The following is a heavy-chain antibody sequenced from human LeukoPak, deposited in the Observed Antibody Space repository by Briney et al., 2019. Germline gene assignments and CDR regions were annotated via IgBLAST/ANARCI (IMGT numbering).Heavy chain of an antibody. J-gene: IGHJ4*02. D-gene: IGHD3-16*01. CDR1: GFTFSSYA. Sequence: GKFRRLSCAASGFTFSSYAMSSVRQAPGKGLEWVSGISGSGGSTYYEDSVKGRFTISRDNSKNTEYLQIKTLRAEDTAIYYCAKDSRFGGTGSSDYWGQGNLVTVSS. CDR3: AKDSRFGGTGSSDY. CDR2: ISGSGGST. V-gene: IGHV3-23*01.